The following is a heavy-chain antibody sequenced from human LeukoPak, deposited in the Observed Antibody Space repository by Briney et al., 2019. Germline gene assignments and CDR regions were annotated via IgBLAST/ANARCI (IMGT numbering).Heavy chain of an antibody. J-gene: IGHJ5*02. CDR1: GFRVSDYY. V-gene: IGHV3-66*03. Sequence: GGSLRLSCAVSGFRVSDYYMSWVSQAPGKGLEWVGLIRDSGEAFYADFARGRFAISRDESENTLYLQMNSLRVEDTAVYFCARDRAANQDWVEFDPWGQGTPVIVSS. CDR2: IRDSGEA. CDR3: ARDRAANQDWVEFDP. D-gene: IGHD3/OR15-3a*01.